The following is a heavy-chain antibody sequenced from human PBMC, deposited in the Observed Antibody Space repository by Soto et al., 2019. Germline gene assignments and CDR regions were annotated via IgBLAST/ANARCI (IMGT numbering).Heavy chain of an antibody. Sequence: ASGKVSCKVSGYTLTELSMHWVRQAPGKGLEWMGGFDPEDGETIYAQKFQGRVTMTEDTSTDTAYMELSSLRSEDTAVYYCATTGPTTVTTPDFQHWGQGTLVTVSS. J-gene: IGHJ1*01. V-gene: IGHV1-24*01. D-gene: IGHD4-17*01. CDR1: GYTLTELS. CDR2: FDPEDGET. CDR3: ATTGPTTVTTPDFQH.